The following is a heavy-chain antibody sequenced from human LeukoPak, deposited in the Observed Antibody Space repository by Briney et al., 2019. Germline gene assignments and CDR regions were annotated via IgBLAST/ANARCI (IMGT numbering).Heavy chain of an antibody. CDR3: AGVPVGATTSRYYFDY. V-gene: IGHV3-21*01. D-gene: IGHD1-26*01. CDR2: ISSSSSYI. Sequence: GGSLRLSCAASGFTFSSYSMNWVRQAPGKGLEWVSSISSSSSYIYYADSVKGRFTISRDNAKNSLYLQMNSLRAEDTAVYYCAGVPVGATTSRYYFDYWGQGTLVTVSS. CDR1: GFTFSSYS. J-gene: IGHJ4*02.